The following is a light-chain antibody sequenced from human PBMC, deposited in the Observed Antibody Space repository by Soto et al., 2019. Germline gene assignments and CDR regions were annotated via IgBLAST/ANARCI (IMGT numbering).Light chain of an antibody. CDR2: GAS. J-gene: IGKJ1*01. CDR3: QQYDDSMT. CDR1: QSVSRN. V-gene: IGKV3D-15*01. Sequence: EIVMTQSPATLSVSPGERATLSCRASQSVSRNLAWYQQKPGQAPRLLIYGASTRATGIPDRFSGSGSGTDFTLTISRLEPEDFAVYHCQQYDDSMTFGQGTKVDIK.